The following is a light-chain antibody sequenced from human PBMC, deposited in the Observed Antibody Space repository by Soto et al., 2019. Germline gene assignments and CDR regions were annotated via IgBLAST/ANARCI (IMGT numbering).Light chain of an antibody. CDR2: ENN. CDR1: SSNIGNNY. J-gene: IGLJ2*01. V-gene: IGLV1-51*01. CDR3: GTWDSSLSAGV. Sequence: QSVLTQPPSVSAAPGQMVTISCSGFSSNIGNNYVSWYQQVPGTAPKLLIYENNKRPSGIPDRFSGSKSGTSATLDITGLQTGDEADYYCGTWDSSLSAGVFGGGTKLTVL.